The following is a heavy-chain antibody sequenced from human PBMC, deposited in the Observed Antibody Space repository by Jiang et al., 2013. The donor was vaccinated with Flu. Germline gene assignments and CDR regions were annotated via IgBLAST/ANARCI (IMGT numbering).Heavy chain of an antibody. J-gene: IGHJ3*02. CDR1: GGSISSGGYY. CDR3: ARDRQGGRDDAFDI. CDR2: IYYMGAP. V-gene: IGHV4-31*03. D-gene: IGHD3-16*01. Sequence: GLVKPSQTLSLTCTVSGGSISSGGYYWSWIRQHPGKGLEWIGYIYYMGAPTTTRPLKSRVTISVDTSKNQFSLKLSSVTAADTAVYYCARDRQGGRDDAFDIWGQGTMVTVSS.